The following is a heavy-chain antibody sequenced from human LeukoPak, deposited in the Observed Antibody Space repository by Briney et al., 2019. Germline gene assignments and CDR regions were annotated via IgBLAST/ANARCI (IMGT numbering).Heavy chain of an antibody. J-gene: IGHJ3*02. CDR1: GGSISSYY. Sequence: SETLSLTCTVSGGSISSYYWSWIRQPPGKGLEWIGYIYYSGSTNYNPSLKSRVTISVDTSKNQFSLKLSSVTAADTAVYYCARHHFSDYGDPSPEGAFDIWGQGTMVTVSS. CDR2: IYYSGST. V-gene: IGHV4-59*08. CDR3: ARHHFSDYGDPSPEGAFDI. D-gene: IGHD4-17*01.